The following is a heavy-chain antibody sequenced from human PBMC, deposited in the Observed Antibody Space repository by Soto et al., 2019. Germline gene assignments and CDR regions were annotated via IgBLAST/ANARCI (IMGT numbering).Heavy chain of an antibody. D-gene: IGHD3-3*01. V-gene: IGHV4-31*03. CDR1: GGSISSGGYY. CDR2: IYYSGST. Sequence: SETLSLTCTVSGGSISSGGYYWSWIRQHPGKGLEWIGYIYYSGSTYYNPSLKSRVTISVDTSKNQFSLKLSSVTAAGTAVYYCARGRITIFGVVTTFDYWGQGTLVT. J-gene: IGHJ4*02. CDR3: ARGRITIFGVVTTFDY.